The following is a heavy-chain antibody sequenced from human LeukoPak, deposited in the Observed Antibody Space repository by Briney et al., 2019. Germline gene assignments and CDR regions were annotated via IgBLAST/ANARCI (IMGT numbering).Heavy chain of an antibody. CDR2: INPSGGST. CDR3: ARDRYLRITMVRGVIDLENWFDP. Sequence: ASVKVSCKASGYTFTSYYMHCVRQAPGQVLEWMGIINPSGGSTSYAQKFQGRVTMTRDMSTSTVYMELSSLRSEDTAVYYCARDRYLRITMVRGVIDLENWFDPWGQGTLVTVSS. D-gene: IGHD3-10*01. J-gene: IGHJ5*02. V-gene: IGHV1-46*01. CDR1: GYTFTSYY.